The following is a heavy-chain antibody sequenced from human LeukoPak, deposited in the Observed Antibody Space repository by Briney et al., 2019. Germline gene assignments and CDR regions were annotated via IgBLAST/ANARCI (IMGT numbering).Heavy chain of an antibody. D-gene: IGHD1-1*01. J-gene: IGHJ4*02. CDR1: GFTLSSYE. CDR3: TRKFPGTVYFDC. V-gene: IGHV3-48*03. CDR2: ISGSDGTI. Sequence: GGSLRLSCAASGFTLSSYESNWVRQAPGKGLEWVSFISGSDGTIYYADSVKGRFTISRDNAKNSLYLQMNSLRAEDTAVYYCTRKFPGTVYFDCWGQGTLVTVSS.